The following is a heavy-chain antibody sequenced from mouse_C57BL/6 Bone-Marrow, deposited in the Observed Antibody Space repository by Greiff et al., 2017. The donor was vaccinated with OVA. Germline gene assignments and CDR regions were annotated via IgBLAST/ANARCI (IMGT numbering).Heavy chain of an antibody. CDR2: IDPENGDT. CDR3: TTRNYYGSSSFAY. J-gene: IGHJ3*01. D-gene: IGHD1-1*01. CDR1: GFNIKDDY. V-gene: IGHV14-4*01. Sequence: VQLQQSGAELVRPGASVKLSCTASGFNIKDDYMHWVKQRPEQGLEWIGWIDPENGDTEYASKFQGKATITADTSSNTAYLQLCSLTSEDTAVYYCTTRNYYGSSSFAYWGQGTLVTVSA.